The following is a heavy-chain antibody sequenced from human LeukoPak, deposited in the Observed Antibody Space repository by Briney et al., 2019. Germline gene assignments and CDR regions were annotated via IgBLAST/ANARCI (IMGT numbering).Heavy chain of an antibody. V-gene: IGHV3-11*04. Sequence: PGGSLRLSCAASRFTFSDYYMSWIRQAPGKGLEWVSYISSSGSTLYYADSVKGRFTISRDNAKNSLYLQMNSLRAEDTAVYYCARVEGRSYGGSSAWFDPWGQGTLVTVSS. CDR3: ARVEGRSYGGSSAWFDP. CDR2: ISSSGSTL. D-gene: IGHD2-15*01. CDR1: RFTFSDYY. J-gene: IGHJ5*02.